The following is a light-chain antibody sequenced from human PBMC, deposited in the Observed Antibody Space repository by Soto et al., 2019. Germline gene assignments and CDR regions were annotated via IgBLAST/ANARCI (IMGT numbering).Light chain of an antibody. J-gene: IGKJ3*01. Sequence: EVVLKQSPGTLSLSPGERATLSCRASQNVYINSLAWYQQKPGQPPRLLIYGASTRAAAIPDRFSGSGSGADFALSIDGLEPEDFAIYYCQQYGDSPLTFGPGTRVD. CDR2: GAS. V-gene: IGKV3-20*01. CDR3: QQYGDSPLT. CDR1: QNVYINS.